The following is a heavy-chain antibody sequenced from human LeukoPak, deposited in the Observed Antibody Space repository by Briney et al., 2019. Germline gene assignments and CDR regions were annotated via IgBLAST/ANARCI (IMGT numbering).Heavy chain of an antibody. J-gene: IGHJ4*02. CDR2: IGIDSGNT. D-gene: IGHD5-12*01. Sequence: GGSLRLPCAASGFTFSDYSMNWVRQAPGKVLEWISYIGIDSGNTNYADSVKGRFTISGDKDKNSLYLQMNSLRVEDTAVYYCARDYEYAFDNWGQGTLVTVSS. CDR1: GFTFSDYS. V-gene: IGHV3-48*01. CDR3: ARDYEYAFDN.